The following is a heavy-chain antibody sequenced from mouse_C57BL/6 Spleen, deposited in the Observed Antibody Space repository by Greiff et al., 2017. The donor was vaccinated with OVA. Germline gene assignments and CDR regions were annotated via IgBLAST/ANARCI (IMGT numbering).Heavy chain of an antibody. CDR3: ARKYYYTMDY. V-gene: IGHV1-69*01. CDR1: GYTFTNYW. J-gene: IGHJ4*01. CDR2: IAPSDSYT. Sequence: VQLQQPGAELVMPGASVKLSCKASGYTFTNYWMHWVKQRPGQGLEWIGEIAPSDSYTNYNQKFKGKSTLTVDKSSSTAYMQLSSLTSEDSAVYYSARKYYYTMDYWGQGTSVTVSS.